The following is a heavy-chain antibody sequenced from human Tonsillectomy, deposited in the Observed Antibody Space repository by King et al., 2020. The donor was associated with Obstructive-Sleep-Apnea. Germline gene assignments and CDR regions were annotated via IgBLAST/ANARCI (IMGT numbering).Heavy chain of an antibody. CDR3: ARRGYSYGYELDY. CDR2: IYYSGGT. J-gene: IGHJ4*02. CDR1: GGSISIYY. D-gene: IGHD5-18*01. Sequence: QLQESGPGLVKPSETLSLTCTVSGGSISIYYWSWIRQPPGKGLEGIWYIYYSGGTNYNPSLKSRVTISVDTSKNQFSLKRSSVTAADTAVYYCARRGYSYGYELDYWGQGTLVTVSS. V-gene: IGHV4-59*08.